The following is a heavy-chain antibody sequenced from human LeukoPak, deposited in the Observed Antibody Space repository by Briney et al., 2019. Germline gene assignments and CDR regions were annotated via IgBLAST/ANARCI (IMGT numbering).Heavy chain of an antibody. CDR3: ARHNYYYDSSGYYSNFDY. J-gene: IGHJ4*02. D-gene: IGHD3-22*01. Sequence: SETLSLTCTVSGGSISSSGYYWGWIRQPPGKGLEWIGSIYYSGSTNYNPSLKSRVTISVDTSKNQFSLKLNSVTAADTAVYYCARHNYYYDSSGYYSNFDYWGQGTLVTVSS. CDR1: GGSISSSGYY. V-gene: IGHV4-39*01. CDR2: IYYSGST.